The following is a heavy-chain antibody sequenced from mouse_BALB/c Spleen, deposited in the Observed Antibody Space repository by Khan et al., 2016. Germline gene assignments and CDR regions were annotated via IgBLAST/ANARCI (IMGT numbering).Heavy chain of an antibody. CDR1: GFDFSRYW. CDR2: INPDSSMI. D-gene: IGHD2-1*01. CDR3: GRRVNYSWFYY. J-gene: IGHJ3*01. Sequence: EVKLLESGGGLVQPGGSLKFSCAASGFDFSRYWMSWVRQAPGKGLEWIGEINPDSSMINYTPSLKDKFIISRDNAKNTLYLQMSKMRSEDTALYYCGRRVNYSWFYYWGQGTLVTVSA. V-gene: IGHV4-1*02.